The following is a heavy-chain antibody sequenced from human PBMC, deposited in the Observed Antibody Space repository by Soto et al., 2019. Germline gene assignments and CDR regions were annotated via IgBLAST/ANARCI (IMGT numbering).Heavy chain of an antibody. CDR1: GFTFSSYG. V-gene: IGHV3-30*18. CDR3: AKDPYDCSSTSCYGYYYYYGMDV. J-gene: IGHJ6*02. CDR2: ISYDGSNK. D-gene: IGHD2-2*01. Sequence: QVQLVESGGGVVQPGRSLRLSCAASGFTFSSYGMHWVRQAPGKGLEWVAVISYDGSNKYYADSVKGRFTISRDNSKNTLYLQMNSLRAEATAVYYCAKDPYDCSSTSCYGYYYYYGMDVWGQGTTVTVSS.